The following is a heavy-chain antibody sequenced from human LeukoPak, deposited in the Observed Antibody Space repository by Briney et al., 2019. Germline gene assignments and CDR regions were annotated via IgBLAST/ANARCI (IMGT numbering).Heavy chain of an antibody. J-gene: IGHJ4*02. D-gene: IGHD2-21*02. Sequence: HGESLKISCKGSGYSFSSFWIGWVRQMPGKSLEWMGIIYPGDSETRYSPSFQGQVTISADESIGTAYLQWSSLKASDTATYYCARRSDSWNYFDYWGQGTLVTVSS. V-gene: IGHV5-51*01. CDR2: IYPGDSET. CDR1: GYSFSSFW. CDR3: ARRSDSWNYFDY.